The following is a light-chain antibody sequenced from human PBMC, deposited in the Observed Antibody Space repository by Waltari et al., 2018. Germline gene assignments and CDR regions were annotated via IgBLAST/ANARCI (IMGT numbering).Light chain of an antibody. CDR3: QTGGHGTWV. V-gene: IGLV4-69*01. Sequence: QLVLTQSPSASASLGASVKLTCTLPTGHSSNLVTWPPPRPEKGPRYLMKVNSDGSHSRGAEIPDRFSGSSSGAERYLTISNLQSEDEADYYCQTGGHGTWVFGGGTGLTVV. CDR1: TGHSSNL. J-gene: IGLJ3*02. CDR2: VNSDGSH.